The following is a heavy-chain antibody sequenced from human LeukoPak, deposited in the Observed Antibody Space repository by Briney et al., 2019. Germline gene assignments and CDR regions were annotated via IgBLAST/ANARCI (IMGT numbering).Heavy chain of an antibody. CDR2: ISGSGGST. Sequence: GRSLRLSCVASGFTFSTYGMHWVRQAPGKGLEWVSAISGSGGSTYYADSVKGRFTISRDNSKNTLYLQMNSLRAEDTAVYYCAKEGGYDFYYYYGMDVWGQGTTVTVSS. CDR3: AKEGGYDFYYYYGMDV. J-gene: IGHJ6*02. CDR1: GFTFSTYG. V-gene: IGHV3-23*01. D-gene: IGHD5-12*01.